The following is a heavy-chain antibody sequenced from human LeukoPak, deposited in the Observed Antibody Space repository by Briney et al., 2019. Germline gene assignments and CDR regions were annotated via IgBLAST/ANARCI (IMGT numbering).Heavy chain of an antibody. CDR1: GFTFSSYA. CDR3: ASHVGTYYYDSSGYRLS. J-gene: IGHJ5*02. D-gene: IGHD3-22*01. V-gene: IGHV3-23*01. CDR2: ISGSGGST. Sequence: GGSLRLSCAASGFTFSSYAMSWVRQAPGKGLEWVSAISGSGGSTYYADSVKGRFTISRDNAKNSLYLQMNSLRAEDTAVYYCASHVGTYYYDSSGYRLSWGQGTLVTVSS.